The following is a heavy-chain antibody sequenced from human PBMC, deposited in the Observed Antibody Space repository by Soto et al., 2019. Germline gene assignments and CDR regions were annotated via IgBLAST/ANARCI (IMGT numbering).Heavy chain of an antibody. D-gene: IGHD6-19*01. J-gene: IGHJ6*02. CDR1: GYSISSGYY. CDR2: IYHSGST. Sequence: SETLSLTCAVSGYSISSGYYWGWIRQPPGKGLEWIGSIYHSGSTYYNPSLKSRVTISVDTSKNQFSLKLSSVTAADTAVYYCARDIAVAGGHMDVWGQGTTVTVSS. CDR3: ARDIAVAGGHMDV. V-gene: IGHV4-38-2*02.